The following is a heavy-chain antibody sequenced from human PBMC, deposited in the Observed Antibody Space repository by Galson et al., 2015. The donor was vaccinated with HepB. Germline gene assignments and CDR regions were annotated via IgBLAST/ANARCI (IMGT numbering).Heavy chain of an antibody. CDR2: IKSKTDGGTT. D-gene: IGHD5-18*01. CDR1: GITFSHAW. Sequence: SLRLSCAAAGITFSHAWMSWVRQVPGQGLEWVGRIKSKTDGGTTDYAAPVKGRFIISRDDSKNTLYLQMNSLKTEDTAVYYCTANSLDYWGQGTLVTVSS. CDR3: TANSLDY. J-gene: IGHJ4*02. V-gene: IGHV3-15*01.